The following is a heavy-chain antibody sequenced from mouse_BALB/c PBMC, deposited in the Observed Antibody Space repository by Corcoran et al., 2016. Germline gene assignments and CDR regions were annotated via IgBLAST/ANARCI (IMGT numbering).Heavy chain of an antibody. Sequence: EVQLQQSGAELVKPGDSVKLSCTASGFNIKDTYMHWVKQRPEQGLEWIGRIDPANGNTKYDPKFQGKATITADTSSNTAYLQLSSLTSEDTAVYYCAIHYYGYWYFDVWGAGTTVTVSS. D-gene: IGHD1-2*01. CDR1: GFNIKDTY. J-gene: IGHJ1*01. CDR2: IDPANGNT. CDR3: AIHYYGYWYFDV. V-gene: IGHV14-3*02.